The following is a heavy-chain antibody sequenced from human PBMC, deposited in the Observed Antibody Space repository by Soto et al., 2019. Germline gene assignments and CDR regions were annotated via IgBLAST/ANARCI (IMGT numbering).Heavy chain of an antibody. CDR1: GGSVSIDSAA. V-gene: IGHV6-1*01. D-gene: IGHD1-26*01. CDR3: ARSPPVIGANWFDP. Sequence: PSPTLSLTCAISGGSVSIDSAAWNWIRQSPSRGLEWLGRTYYRSKWYNDYAVSVKSRITINPDTSTNQFSLQLNSVTPEDTAVYYCARSPPVIGANWFDPWGQGTLVTVSS. J-gene: IGHJ5*02. CDR2: TYYRSKWYN.